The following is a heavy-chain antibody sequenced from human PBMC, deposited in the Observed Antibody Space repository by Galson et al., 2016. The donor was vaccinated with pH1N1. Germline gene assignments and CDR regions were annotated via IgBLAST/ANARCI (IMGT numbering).Heavy chain of an antibody. D-gene: IGHD3-22*01. CDR2: IYYIGST. J-gene: IGHJ5*01. CDR3: ARNAWDGSGLNYFDS. Sequence: TLSLTCSVSGASVRSGGQYWTWIRQVPGKGLEWIGFIYYIGSTGYNPSLKSRVSMSLDMSKKQFPLNLRSVTAADTAVYYCARNAWDGSGLNYFDSWGQGILVSVSS. CDR1: GASVRSGGQY. V-gene: IGHV4-31*03.